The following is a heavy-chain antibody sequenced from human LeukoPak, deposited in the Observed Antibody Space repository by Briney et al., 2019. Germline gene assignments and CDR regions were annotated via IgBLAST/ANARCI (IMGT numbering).Heavy chain of an antibody. J-gene: IGHJ5*02. CDR2: INPSGGST. CDR1: GYTFTSYY. V-gene: IGHV1-46*01. CDR3: ARDRLQWLVRGWFDP. Sequence: ASVKVSCKASGYTFTSYYVHWVRQAPGQGLEWMGIINPSGGSTSYAQKFQGRVTMTRDMSTSTVYMELSSLRSEDTAVYYCARDRLQWLVRGWFDPWGQGTLVTVSS. D-gene: IGHD6-19*01.